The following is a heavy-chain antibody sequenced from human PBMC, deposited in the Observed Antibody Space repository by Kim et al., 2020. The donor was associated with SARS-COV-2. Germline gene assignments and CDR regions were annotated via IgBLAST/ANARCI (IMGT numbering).Heavy chain of an antibody. CDR3: AKERRKYCSGGSCHLEY. D-gene: IGHD2-15*01. J-gene: IGHJ4*02. Sequence: VKGRFTLSSDNSKNTLYLQMNNLRAEDTAVYYCAKERRKYCSGGSCHLEYWGQGTLVTVSS. V-gene: IGHV3-33*06.